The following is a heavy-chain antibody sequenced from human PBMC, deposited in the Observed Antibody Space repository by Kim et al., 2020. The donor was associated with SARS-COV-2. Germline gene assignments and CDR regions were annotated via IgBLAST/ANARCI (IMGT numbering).Heavy chain of an antibody. V-gene: IGHV1-69*01. CDR3: AREEALGSYYYY. J-gene: IGHJ4*02. D-gene: IGHD1-26*01. Sequence: NYAQKFQGRVTITADESTSTAYMELSSLRSEDPAVYYCAREEALGSYYYYWGQGTLVTVSS.